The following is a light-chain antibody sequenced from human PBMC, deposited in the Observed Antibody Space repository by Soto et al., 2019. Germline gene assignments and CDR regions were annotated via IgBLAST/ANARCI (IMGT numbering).Light chain of an antibody. J-gene: IGLJ3*02. CDR1: SSDIGSYNL. Sequence: QSALTQPASVSGSLGQSISISCTGTSSDIGSYNLVSWYQQYPGKAPKLMILEVSERPSGVSNRFSGSKSDDTASLTISGLQAEDEADYYCCSYAGSGKVVFGGGTKLTVL. CDR3: CSYAGSGKVV. CDR2: EVS. V-gene: IGLV2-23*02.